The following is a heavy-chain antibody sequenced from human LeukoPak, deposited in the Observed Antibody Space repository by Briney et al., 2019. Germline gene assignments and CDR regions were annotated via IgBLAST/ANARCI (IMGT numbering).Heavy chain of an antibody. CDR2: IYYSGST. CDR1: GGSISSGGYY. Sequence: SETLSLTCTVSGGSISSGGYYWSWVRQHPGKGLEWIGYIYYSGSTYYNPSLKSRVTISVDTSKNQFSLKLSSVTAADSALYYCARVWPQRGSSGSYDAFDIWGQGTMVTVSS. J-gene: IGHJ3*02. CDR3: ARVWPQRGSSGSYDAFDI. D-gene: IGHD3-22*01. V-gene: IGHV4-31*03.